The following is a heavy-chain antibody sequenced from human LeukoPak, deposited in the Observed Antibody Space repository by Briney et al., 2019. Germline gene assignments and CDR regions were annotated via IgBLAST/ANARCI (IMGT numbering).Heavy chain of an antibody. CDR1: GYTLTGYY. J-gene: IGHJ4*02. CDR3: ARVSGSYSPPDY. CDR2: INPNSGGT. V-gene: IGHV1-2*02. D-gene: IGHD1-26*01. Sequence: VSVKVSCKASGYTLTGYYMHWVRQAPGQGLEWMGWINPNSGGTNYAQKFQGRVTMTRDTSISTAYMELSRLRSDDTAVYYCARVSGSYSPPDYWGQGTLVTVSS.